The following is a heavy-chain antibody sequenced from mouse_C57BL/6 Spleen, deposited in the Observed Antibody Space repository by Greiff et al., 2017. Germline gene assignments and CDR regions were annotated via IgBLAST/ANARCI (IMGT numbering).Heavy chain of an antibody. CDR2: ISYSGST. CDR3: ARSYDGYSAWFAY. CDR1: GYSITSGYD. V-gene: IGHV3-1*01. Sequence: VQLKESGPGMVKPSQSLSLTCTVTGYSITSGYDWHWIRHFPGNKLEWMGYISYSGSTNYNPSLKSRISITHDTSKNHFFLKLNSVTTEDTATYYCARSYDGYSAWFAYWGQGTLVTVSA. D-gene: IGHD2-3*01. J-gene: IGHJ3*01.